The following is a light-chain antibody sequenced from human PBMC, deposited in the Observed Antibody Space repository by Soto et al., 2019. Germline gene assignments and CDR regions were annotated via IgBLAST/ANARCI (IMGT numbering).Light chain of an antibody. CDR3: QQYGSSPGYT. J-gene: IGKJ2*01. CDR2: GAS. CDR1: QSVSSGY. Sequence: EIVLTQSPGTLSLSPGERATLSCRASQSVSSGYFAWYQQKPGQAPRLLIYGASSRATGIPDRFSGSGSGTYFTLTISRLEPEDFAVYYCQQYGSSPGYTFGQGTKLEIK. V-gene: IGKV3-20*01.